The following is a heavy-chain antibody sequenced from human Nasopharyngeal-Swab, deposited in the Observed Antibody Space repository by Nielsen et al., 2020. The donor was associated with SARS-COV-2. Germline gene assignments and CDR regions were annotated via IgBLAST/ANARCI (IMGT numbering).Heavy chain of an antibody. CDR1: GFTFSSYS. CDR3: ARDRIVATMETDY. V-gene: IGHV3-21*01. J-gene: IGHJ4*02. D-gene: IGHD5-12*01. CDR2: ISSSSSYI. Sequence: GESLKISCAASGFTFSSYSMNWVRQAPGKGPEWVSSISSSSSYIYYADSVKGRFTISRDNAKNSLYLQMNSLRAEDTAVYYCARDRIVATMETDYWGQGTLVTVSS.